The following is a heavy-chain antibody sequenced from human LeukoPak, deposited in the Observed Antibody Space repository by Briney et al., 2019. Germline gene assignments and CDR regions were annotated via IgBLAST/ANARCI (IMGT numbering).Heavy chain of an antibody. CDR3: ARDSSGWRSDFDY. Sequence: GASVKVSCKASGYTFSDHYAPHYMQWVRQAPGQGLEWMGWINPNTGGTNYAQNFQGRVTMTRDTSLSTVYMELSRLRSDDTAVYYCARDSSGWRSDFDYWGQGTLVTVSS. J-gene: IGHJ4*02. V-gene: IGHV1-2*02. D-gene: IGHD6-19*01. CDR2: INPNTGGT. CDR1: GYTFSDHY.